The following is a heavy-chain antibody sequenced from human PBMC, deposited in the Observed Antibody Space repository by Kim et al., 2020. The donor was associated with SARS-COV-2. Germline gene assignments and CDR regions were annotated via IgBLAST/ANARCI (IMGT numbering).Heavy chain of an antibody. Sequence: GGSLRLSCAASGFNFGDYYMSWIRQAPGKGLEWVSYISSSGTTIHDADSVKGRFTISRDNAKNSLFLQMNSLRVEDTAVYYCARESTSLLWIGESNGAMDVWGQGTAVTVSS. CDR1: GFNFGDYY. D-gene: IGHD3-10*01. V-gene: IGHV3-11*01. CDR3: ARESTSLLWIGESNGAMDV. CDR2: ISSSGTTI. J-gene: IGHJ6*02.